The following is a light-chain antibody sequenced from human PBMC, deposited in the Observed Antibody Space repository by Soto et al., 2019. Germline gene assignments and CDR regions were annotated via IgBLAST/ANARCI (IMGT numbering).Light chain of an antibody. J-gene: IGKJ1*01. V-gene: IGKV1-27*01. CDR2: VAS. CDR3: QKYNSAPWT. CDR1: QGISNY. Sequence: DIQMTQSPSSLSASVGDRVTITCRASQGISNYLAWYQQQPGKVPKLLIYVASTLQSGVPSRFSGSGSGTDFTLTISSLQPENVATYYCQKYNSAPWTFGQGTKVEIK.